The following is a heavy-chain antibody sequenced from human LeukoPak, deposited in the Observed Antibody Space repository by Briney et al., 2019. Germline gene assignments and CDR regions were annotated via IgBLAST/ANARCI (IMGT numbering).Heavy chain of an antibody. V-gene: IGHV1-2*02. J-gene: IGHJ6*02. CDR2: INPNSGGT. CDR1: GYTFTDYY. D-gene: IGHD2-2*01. CDR3: ARDHCTSSGCYEYYYYGMDV. Sequence: ASVKVSCKASGYTFTDYYMHWVRQAPGQGLEWMGWINPNSGGTTSAQKFQGRVTMTRDTSASTAYMELSRLRSDDTAVYYCARDHCTSSGCYEYYYYGMDVWGQGTTVTVSS.